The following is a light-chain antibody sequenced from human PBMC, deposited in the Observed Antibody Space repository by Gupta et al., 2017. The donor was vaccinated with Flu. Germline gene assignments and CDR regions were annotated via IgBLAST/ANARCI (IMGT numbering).Light chain of an antibody. Sequence: ALQLTQSPSSLSASVGDRVTITCRASQGIHHAVVWYEQKPGNPPTLLIYHASNLQLGGPSRCSGSGGGTDDTSTIISRQPEDFASDYCHHWHNLPPMGTFGEGSKVDI. V-gene: IGKV1D-13*01. CDR2: HAS. J-gene: IGKJ4*01. CDR1: QGIHHA. CDR3: HHWHNLPPMGT.